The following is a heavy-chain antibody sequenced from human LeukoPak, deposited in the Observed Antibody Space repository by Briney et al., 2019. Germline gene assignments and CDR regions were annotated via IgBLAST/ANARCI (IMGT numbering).Heavy chain of an antibody. Sequence: GASVKVSCKASGYTFTSYGISWVRQAPGQGLEWMGWISAYNGNTNYAQKLQGRVTMTTDTSTSTAYMELRSLRSDDTAVYYCARVPHYYGSGSRGFDYWGQGTLVTVSS. CDR1: GYTFTSYG. CDR3: ARVPHYYGSGSRGFDY. J-gene: IGHJ4*02. V-gene: IGHV1-18*01. D-gene: IGHD3-10*01. CDR2: ISAYNGNT.